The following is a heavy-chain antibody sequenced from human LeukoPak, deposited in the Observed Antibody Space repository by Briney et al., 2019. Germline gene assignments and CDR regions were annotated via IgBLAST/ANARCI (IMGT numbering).Heavy chain of an antibody. Sequence: GGSLRLSCAASGFTFSSYAMSWIRQAPGKGLEWVLYISSSGSTIYYADSVKGRFTISRDNAKNSLYLQMNSVRAEDTAIYYCARKTSSGPFDPWGQGTLVTVSS. V-gene: IGHV3-11*01. CDR1: GFTFSSYA. D-gene: IGHD6-25*01. CDR3: ARKTSSGPFDP. CDR2: ISSSGSTI. J-gene: IGHJ5*02.